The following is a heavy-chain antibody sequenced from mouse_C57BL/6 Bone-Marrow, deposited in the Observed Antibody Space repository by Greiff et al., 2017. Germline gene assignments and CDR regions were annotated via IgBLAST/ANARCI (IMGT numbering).Heavy chain of an antibody. Sequence: EVKLVESGGDLVKPGGSLKLSCAASGFTFSSYGMSWVRQTPDKRLEWVATISSGGSYTYYPDSVKGRFTISSDKAKNTLYMQMSILKSEYTSMYYCARRTITTVVAHYYAMDYWGQGTSVTVSS. CDR2: ISSGGSYT. D-gene: IGHD1-1*01. J-gene: IGHJ4*01. CDR3: ARRTITTVVAHYYAMDY. V-gene: IGHV5-6*02. CDR1: GFTFSSYG.